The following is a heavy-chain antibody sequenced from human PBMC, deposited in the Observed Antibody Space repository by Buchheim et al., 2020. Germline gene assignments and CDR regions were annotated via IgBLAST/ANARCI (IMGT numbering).Heavy chain of an antibody. CDR3: AITTRDGYNYYYFDY. Sequence: QVQLQESGPGLVKPSGTLSLTCAVSGGSISSSNWWSWVRQPPGKGLEWIVEIYHSGSTNYNPSLKSRFTISVDKSKNQFSMKLSSVTAADTAVYYCAITTRDGYNYYYFDYWGQGTL. D-gene: IGHD5-24*01. CDR1: GGSISSSNW. J-gene: IGHJ4*02. CDR2: IYHSGST. V-gene: IGHV4-4*02.